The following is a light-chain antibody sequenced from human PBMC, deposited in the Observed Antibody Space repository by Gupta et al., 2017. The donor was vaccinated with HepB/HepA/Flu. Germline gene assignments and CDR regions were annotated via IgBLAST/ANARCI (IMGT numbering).Light chain of an antibody. CDR1: QSVSSY. J-gene: IGKJ3*01. CDR2: DAS. V-gene: IGKV3-11*01. Sequence: IVLTQSPATLSLSPGERATLACSDSQSVSSYLEWYQQKPGQAPRLLIYDASNSAIGSPARFSGCGYQKDLTRTSSIREAEDFEVYYGHYCGAFFTFGHGTRVHI. CDR3: HYCGAFFT.